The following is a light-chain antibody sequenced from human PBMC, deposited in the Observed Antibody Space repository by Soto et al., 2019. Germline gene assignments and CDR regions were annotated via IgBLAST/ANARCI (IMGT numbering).Light chain of an antibody. Sequence: DIVMTQSPLSLPVTPGEPASISCRSSQSLLHYNGYNYLDWYLQKPGQSPQLLIYLGSNRASGVHARFSGSGSGTDFTLRISRVEAEDVGVYYCMQTLQAPTFGQGTKLEIK. J-gene: IGKJ2*01. CDR1: QSLLHYNGYNY. V-gene: IGKV2-28*01. CDR3: MQTLQAPT. CDR2: LGS.